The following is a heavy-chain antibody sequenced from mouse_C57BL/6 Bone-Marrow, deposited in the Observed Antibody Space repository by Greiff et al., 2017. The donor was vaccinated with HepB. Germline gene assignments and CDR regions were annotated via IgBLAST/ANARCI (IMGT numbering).Heavy chain of an antibody. J-gene: IGHJ2*01. CDR3: AREKGWDYFDY. V-gene: IGHV5-4*01. CDR2: ISDGGSYT. CDR1: GFTFSSYA. Sequence: EVQLVESGGGLVKPGGSLKLSCAASGFTFSSYAMSWVRQTPEKRLEWVATISDGGSYTYYPDNVKGRFTISRDNAKNNLYLQMSHLKSEDTAMYYCAREKGWDYFDYWGQGTTLTVSS. D-gene: IGHD3-3*01.